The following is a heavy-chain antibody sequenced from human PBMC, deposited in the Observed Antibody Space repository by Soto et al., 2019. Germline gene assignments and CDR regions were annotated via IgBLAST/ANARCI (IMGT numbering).Heavy chain of an antibody. D-gene: IGHD5-18*01. CDR1: GGSISSYY. CDR2: IYYSGST. Sequence: SETLSLTCTVSGGSISSYYWSWIRQPPGKGLEWIGYIYYSGSTNYNPSLKSRVTISVDTSKNQFSLKLSSVTAADTAVYYGARLYVDTAMAQDYYYYYGMDVWGQGTTVTVSS. J-gene: IGHJ6*02. CDR3: ARLYVDTAMAQDYYYYYGMDV. V-gene: IGHV4-59*01.